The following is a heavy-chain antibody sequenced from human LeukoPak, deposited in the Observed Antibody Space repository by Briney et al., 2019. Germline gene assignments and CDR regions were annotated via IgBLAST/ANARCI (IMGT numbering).Heavy chain of an antibody. D-gene: IGHD3-3*01. CDR3: AALFWSGYPHYDY. J-gene: IGHJ4*02. CDR1: GGSVSSGSHY. V-gene: IGHV4-61*01. Sequence: SETLSLTCTVSGGSVSSGSHYWSWIRQPPGKGLEWIGYMYYSGITNYNPSLKSRVTISVDTSKNQFSLKLTSVTAADTAVYYCAALFWSGYPHYDYWGQGTLVTVSS. CDR2: MYYSGIT.